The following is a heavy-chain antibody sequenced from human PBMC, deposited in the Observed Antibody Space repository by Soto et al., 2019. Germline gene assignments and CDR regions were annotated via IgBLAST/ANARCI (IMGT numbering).Heavy chain of an antibody. CDR3: AKGDCSGGRCYRGFDY. D-gene: IGHD2-15*01. V-gene: IGHV3-23*01. CDR2: VSASGSIT. CDR1: GFTFSSYD. Sequence: GGSLRLSCAASGFTFSSYDMSWVRQAPGKGLEWVSGVSASGSITSYADSAKGRFTISRDNAKNTMFLQMNSLRAEDTAVHFCAKGDCSGGRCYRGFDYWGQGTLVTVSS. J-gene: IGHJ4*02.